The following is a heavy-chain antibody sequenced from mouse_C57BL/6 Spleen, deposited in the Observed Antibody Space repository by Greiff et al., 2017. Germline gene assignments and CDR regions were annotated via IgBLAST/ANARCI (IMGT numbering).Heavy chain of an antibody. Sequence: VQLQQPGAELVRPGSSVKLSCKASGYTFTSYWMPWVKQRPIQGLEWIGNIDPSDSETHYNQKFKDKATLTVDKSSSTAYMQLSSLTSEDSAVYYCARSYYYGSSYWYFDVWGTGTTVTVSS. D-gene: IGHD1-1*01. CDR1: GYTFTSYW. CDR2: IDPSDSET. CDR3: ARSYYYGSSYWYFDV. J-gene: IGHJ1*03. V-gene: IGHV1-52*01.